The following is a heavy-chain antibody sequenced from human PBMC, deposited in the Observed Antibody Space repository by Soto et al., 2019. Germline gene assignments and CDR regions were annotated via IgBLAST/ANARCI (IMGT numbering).Heavy chain of an antibody. J-gene: IGHJ4*02. CDR3: TTDHGRRDFWSGYYGYYFDY. D-gene: IGHD3-3*01. CDR2: IKSKTDGGTT. Sequence: GGSPRLSCAASGFTFSNAWMSWVRQAPGKGLEWVGRIKSKTDGGTTDYAAPVKGRFTISRDDSKNTLYLQMNSLKTEDTAVYYCTTDHGRRDFWSGYYGYYFDYWGQGTLVNVSS. CDR1: GFTFSNAW. V-gene: IGHV3-15*01.